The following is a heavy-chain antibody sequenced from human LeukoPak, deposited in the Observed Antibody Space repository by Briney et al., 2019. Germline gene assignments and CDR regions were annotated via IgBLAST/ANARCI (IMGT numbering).Heavy chain of an antibody. CDR2: IYSGGST. J-gene: IGHJ6*02. CDR1: GFAVSSNY. CDR3: ARDHRGYSSGSYYYYGMDV. V-gene: IGHV3-66*02. Sequence: GGSLRLSCAASGFAVSSNYMSWVCQAPGEGLEWVSVIYSGGSTYYADSVKGRFTISRDNSKNTLYLQMNSLRAEDTAMYYCARDHRGYSSGSYYYYGMDVWGQGTTVTVSS. D-gene: IGHD5-18*01.